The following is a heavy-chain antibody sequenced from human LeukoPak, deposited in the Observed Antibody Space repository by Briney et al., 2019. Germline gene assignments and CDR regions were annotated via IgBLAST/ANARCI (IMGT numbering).Heavy chain of an antibody. J-gene: IGHJ4*02. D-gene: IGHD6-13*01. Sequence: EGSLGLSCAASGFTFSSYEMNWVRQAPGKGLEWISYISSSGSTIYYADSVKGRFTISRDNAKNSLYLQMNSLRAEDTAVYYCASSRGSWPDYFDYWGQGTLVTVSS. V-gene: IGHV3-48*03. CDR3: ASSRGSWPDYFDY. CDR2: ISSSGSTI. CDR1: GFTFSSYE.